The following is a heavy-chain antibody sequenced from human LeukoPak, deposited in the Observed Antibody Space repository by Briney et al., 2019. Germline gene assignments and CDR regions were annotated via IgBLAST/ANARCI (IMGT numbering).Heavy chain of an antibody. Sequence: PGGSLRLSCAASGFTFSSYWMPWVRQAPGKGLEWVSAISGSGGSTYYADSVKGRFTISRDNSKNTLYLQMNSLRAEDTAVYYCAKDIGFSSEDTAMVGLFDYWGQGTLVTVSS. CDR2: ISGSGGST. CDR3: AKDIGFSSEDTAMVGLFDY. D-gene: IGHD5-18*01. CDR1: GFTFSSYW. V-gene: IGHV3-23*01. J-gene: IGHJ4*02.